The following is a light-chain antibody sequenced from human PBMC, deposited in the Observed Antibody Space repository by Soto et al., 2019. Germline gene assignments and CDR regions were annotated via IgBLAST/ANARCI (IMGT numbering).Light chain of an antibody. CDR1: SSDVGGYNS. CDR2: DVS. CDR3: SSYASINTRV. J-gene: IGLJ3*02. V-gene: IGLV2-14*01. Sequence: QSVLTQPASVSGSPGQSITISCTGTSSDVGGYNSVSWYQQYPGKAPKLIIYDVSYRPSGISDRFSGSKSGNTASLTVSGLQAEDEADYYCSSYASINTRVFGGGTQLTVL.